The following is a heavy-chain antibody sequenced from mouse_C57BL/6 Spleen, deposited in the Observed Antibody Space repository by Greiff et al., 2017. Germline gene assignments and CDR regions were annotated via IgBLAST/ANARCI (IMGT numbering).Heavy chain of an antibody. CDR2: IDPSDSET. CDR1: GYTFTSYW. J-gene: IGHJ1*03. D-gene: IGHD1-1*01. Sequence: QVQLQQPGAELVRPGSSVKLSCKASGYTFTSYWMHWVKQRPIQGLEWIGNIDPSDSETHYNQKFKDKATLTGDKSSSTAYMQLSSLTSEDSAVYYCARTYYGSSYWYFDVWGTGTTVTVSS. CDR3: ARTYYGSSYWYFDV. V-gene: IGHV1-52*01.